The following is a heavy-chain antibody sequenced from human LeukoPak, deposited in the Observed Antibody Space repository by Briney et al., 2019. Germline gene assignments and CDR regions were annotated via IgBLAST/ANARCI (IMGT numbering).Heavy chain of an antibody. Sequence: VGSLRLSCALSLVTLSSDYMSWVREAPGKGVEWVSVIYSGGSTYYADSVKGRFTISRDNSKNTLYLQMNSLRAEDTAVYYCARGYGCRQRVLDYWGQGTLVTVSS. CDR2: IYSGGST. J-gene: IGHJ4*02. CDR1: LVTLSSDY. V-gene: IGHV3-53*01. D-gene: IGHD6-13*01. CDR3: ARGYGCRQRVLDY.